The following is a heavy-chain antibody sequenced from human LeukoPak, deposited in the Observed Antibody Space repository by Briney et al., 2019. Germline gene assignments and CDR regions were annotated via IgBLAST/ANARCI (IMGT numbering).Heavy chain of an antibody. J-gene: IGHJ4*02. D-gene: IGHD2-15*01. CDR3: AKGGIGGSLTRQIDY. CDR2: VSWSGADI. Sequence: PRRSLRLSCAASGFSFDDYAIHWVRQPPGKGLEWVSGVSWSGADISYADSVKGRFTISRDNTKRSLYLQMNSLKPEDTAFYYCAKGGIGGSLTRQIDYWGQGTLVIVSS. CDR1: GFSFDDYA. V-gene: IGHV3-9*01.